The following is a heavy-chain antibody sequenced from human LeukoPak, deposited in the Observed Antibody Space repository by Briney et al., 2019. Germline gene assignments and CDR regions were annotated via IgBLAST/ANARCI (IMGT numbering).Heavy chain of an antibody. V-gene: IGHV3-30*03. CDR1: GFTFSSYG. CDR2: ISYDGSNK. Sequence: GGSLRLSCAASGFTFSSYGMHWVRQAPGKGLEWVAVISYDGSNKYYADSVKGRFTISRDNSKNTLYLQMNSLRAEDTAAYYCASNGDHFDYWGQGTLVTVSS. D-gene: IGHD4-17*01. J-gene: IGHJ4*02. CDR3: ASNGDHFDY.